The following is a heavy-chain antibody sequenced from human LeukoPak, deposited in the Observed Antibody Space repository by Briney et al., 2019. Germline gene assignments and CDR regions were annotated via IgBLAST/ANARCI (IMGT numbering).Heavy chain of an antibody. CDR2: IYTSGST. V-gene: IGHV4-61*02. J-gene: IGHJ4*02. Sequence: TLAVTRTVSGGSTRSGGSDWSWMRQPAGKRLEWIGRIYTSGSTNYNPSLKSRVTISVDTSKNQFSLKLSSVTAAATAVHHSAREPLPTRNIDYRGQGTLVTASS. CDR3: AREPLPTRNIDY. CDR1: GGSTRSGGSD.